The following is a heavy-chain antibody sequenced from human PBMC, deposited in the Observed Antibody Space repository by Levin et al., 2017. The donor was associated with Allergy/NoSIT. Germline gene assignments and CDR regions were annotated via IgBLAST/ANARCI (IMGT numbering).Heavy chain of an antibody. V-gene: IGHV3-23*01. CDR2: ISGSGYST. J-gene: IGHJ3*02. D-gene: IGHD3-10*01. Sequence: GESLKISCAASGFTFNTYAMSWVRQAPGKGLDWVSVISGSGYSTYYADSVKGRFTISRDNSKNTLYLQMNSLRAEDTAIYYCTKGYYYGSGSRDDAFDIWGQGTMVTVSS. CDR3: TKGYYYGSGSRDDAFDI. CDR1: GFTFNTYA.